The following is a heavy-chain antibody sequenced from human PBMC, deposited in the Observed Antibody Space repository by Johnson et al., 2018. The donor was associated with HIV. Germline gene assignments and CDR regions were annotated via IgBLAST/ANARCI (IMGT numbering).Heavy chain of an antibody. CDR3: AKDFEPRGADDAFDI. J-gene: IGHJ3*02. Sequence: VQLVESGGGLVQPGGSLRLSCAASGFTVSSNYMSWVRQAPGKGLEWVSVIYSGGSTYYADSVKGRFTISRDNSKNTLYLQMNTLKTEDTAVYYCAKDFEPRGADDAFDIWGQGTMVTVSS. D-gene: IGHD3-9*01. V-gene: IGHV3-66*02. CDR1: GFTVSSNY. CDR2: IYSGGST.